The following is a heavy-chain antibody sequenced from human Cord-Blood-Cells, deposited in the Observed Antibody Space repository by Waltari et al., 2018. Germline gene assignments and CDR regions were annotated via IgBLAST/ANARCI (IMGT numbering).Heavy chain of an antibody. CDR2: IYYSGST. D-gene: IGHD1-26*01. CDR1: GGSISSSSYY. Sequence: QLQLQESGPGLVKPSETLSLTCTVSGGSISSSSYYWGWIRQPPGKGLEWIGRIYYSGSTYHNPSLKSRVTISVDTSKNQFSLKLSSVTAADTAVYYCARATISGSYFDYWGQGTLVTVSS. CDR3: ARATISGSYFDY. V-gene: IGHV4-39*01. J-gene: IGHJ4*02.